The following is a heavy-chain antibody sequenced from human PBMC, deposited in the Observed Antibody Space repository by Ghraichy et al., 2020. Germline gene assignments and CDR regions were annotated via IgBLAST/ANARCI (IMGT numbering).Heavy chain of an antibody. CDR1: GFTFGDYA. J-gene: IGHJ6*02. CDR3: TRDRDGSYYYYGMDV. V-gene: IGHV3-49*03. D-gene: IGHD5-24*01. CDR2: IRSKAYGGTT. Sequence: GGSLRLSCTASGFTFGDYAMSWFRQAPGKGLEWVGFIRSKAYGGTTEYAASVKGRFTISRDDSKSIAYLQMNSLKTEDTAVYYCTRDRDGSYYYYGMDVWGQGTTVTVSS.